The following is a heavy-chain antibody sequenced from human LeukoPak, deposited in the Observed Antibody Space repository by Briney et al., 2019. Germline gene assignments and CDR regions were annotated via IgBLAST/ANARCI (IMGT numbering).Heavy chain of an antibody. CDR3: ARVGASSGYYNWFDP. J-gene: IGHJ5*02. Sequence: SVKVSCKASGGTFSSYAISWVRQAPGQGLEWMGGIIPIFGTANYAQKFQGRVTNTADESTSTAYMELSSLRSEDTAVYYCARVGASSGYYNWFDPWGQGTLVTVSS. V-gene: IGHV1-69*13. CDR2: IIPIFGTA. D-gene: IGHD3-22*01. CDR1: GGTFSSYA.